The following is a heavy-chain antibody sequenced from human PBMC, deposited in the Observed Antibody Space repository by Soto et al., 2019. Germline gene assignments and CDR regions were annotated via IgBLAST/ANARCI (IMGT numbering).Heavy chain of an antibody. CDR3: ARDHVGVYSGGWYLAWFDP. CDR1: GYTFTSYG. Sequence: ASVTVSCKASGYTFTSYGISWVRQAPGQGLEWMGWISAYNGNTNYAQKLQGRVTMTTDTSTSTAYMELRSLRSDDTAVYYCARDHVGVYSGGWYLAWFDPWGQGTLVTVSS. V-gene: IGHV1-18*01. D-gene: IGHD6-19*01. CDR2: ISAYNGNT. J-gene: IGHJ5*02.